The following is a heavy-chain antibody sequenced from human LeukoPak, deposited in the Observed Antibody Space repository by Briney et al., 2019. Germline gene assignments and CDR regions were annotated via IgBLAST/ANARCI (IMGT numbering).Heavy chain of an antibody. CDR2: ISGDGGST. D-gene: IGHD3-9*01. CDR3: AKDIQYFDWLLSPSTYYYYGMDV. J-gene: IGHJ6*04. CDR1: GFTFDDYA. V-gene: IGHV3-43*02. Sequence: PGGSLRLSCAASGFTFDDYAMHWVRQAPGKGLEWVSLISGDGGSTYYADSVKGRFTISRDNSKNSLYLQMNSLRTEDTALYYCAKDIQYFDWLLSPSTYYYYGMDVWGRGTTVTVSS.